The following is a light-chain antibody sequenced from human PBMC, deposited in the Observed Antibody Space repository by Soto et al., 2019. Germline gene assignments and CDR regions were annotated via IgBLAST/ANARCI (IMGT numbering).Light chain of an antibody. CDR1: QGINNY. CDR3: QKYNSVPRT. V-gene: IGKV1-27*01. J-gene: IGKJ1*01. Sequence: DIRMTQSPPSLSASVGDKITITCRASQGINNYLAWYQQKPGEVPKLLIYAASTLQSGVSSRCSGSGSGTVFTLTINSLQPEDVGSYYCQKYNSVPRTFGQGTKVEIK. CDR2: AAS.